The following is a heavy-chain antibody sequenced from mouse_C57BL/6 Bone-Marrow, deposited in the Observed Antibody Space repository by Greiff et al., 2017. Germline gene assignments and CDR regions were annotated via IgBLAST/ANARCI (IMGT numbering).Heavy chain of an antibody. D-gene: IGHD1-3*01. Sequence: EVQLVESGGDLVKPGGSLKLSCAASGFTFSSYGMSWVRQTPDKRLEWVATISSGGSYTYYPDSVKGRFPISRDNAKNTLYLQMSSLKSEDTAMYYCARQKWYYAMDYWGQGTSVTVSS. J-gene: IGHJ4*01. CDR3: ARQKWYYAMDY. CDR2: ISSGGSYT. V-gene: IGHV5-6*01. CDR1: GFTFSSYG.